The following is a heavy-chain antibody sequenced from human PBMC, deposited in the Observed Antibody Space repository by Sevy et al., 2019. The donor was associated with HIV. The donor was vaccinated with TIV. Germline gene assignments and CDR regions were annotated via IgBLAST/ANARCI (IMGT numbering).Heavy chain of an antibody. J-gene: IGHJ4*02. CDR2: IIPMFATA. V-gene: IGHV1-69*13. CDR1: GRTFSSYA. Sequence: ASVKVSCKASGRTFSSYAFSWVRQAPGQGLEWMGGIIPMFATANYVEKFQGRVTITADESTSTAYMELSSLRSEDTAVYYCARSISWYASFDYWGQGTLVTVSS. D-gene: IGHD6-13*01. CDR3: ARSISWYASFDY.